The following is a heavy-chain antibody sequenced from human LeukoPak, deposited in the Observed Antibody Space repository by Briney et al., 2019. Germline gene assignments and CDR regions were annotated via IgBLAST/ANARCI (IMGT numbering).Heavy chain of an antibody. V-gene: IGHV3-7*04. J-gene: IGHJ4*02. D-gene: IGHD5-24*01. CDR3: TRVGYIDEGIDY. Sequence: GGSLRLSCAAPGFTFHAYWMSWVRHAPGKGLEWVADIKQDGSKKSYVDSVKGRFTISRDNAKNSLYLQMNSLRAEDTAIYYCTRVGYIDEGIDYWGQGTLVTVSS. CDR1: GFTFHAYW. CDR2: IKQDGSKK.